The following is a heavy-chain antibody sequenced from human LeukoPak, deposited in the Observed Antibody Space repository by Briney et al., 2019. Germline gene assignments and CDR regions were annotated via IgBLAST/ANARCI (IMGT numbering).Heavy chain of an antibody. CDR1: GFTFSNAW. Sequence: GGSLRLSCAASGFTFSNAWMSWVRQVPGKGLEWVSSISSSSSYIYYADSVKGRFTISRDNAKNSLYLQMNSLRAEDTAVYYCARFGGNYYGSGSYYSHMDVWGKGTTVTVSS. J-gene: IGHJ6*03. CDR3: ARFGGNYYGSGSYYSHMDV. D-gene: IGHD3-10*01. CDR2: ISSSSSYI. V-gene: IGHV3-21*01.